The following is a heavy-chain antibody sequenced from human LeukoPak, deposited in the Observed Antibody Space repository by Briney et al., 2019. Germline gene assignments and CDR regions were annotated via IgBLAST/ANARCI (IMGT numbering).Heavy chain of an antibody. CDR3: ARYSSKPSRFDY. V-gene: IGHV1-69*01. CDR2: IIPIFGTA. D-gene: IGHD5-18*01. J-gene: IGHJ4*02. CDR1: GGTFSSYA. Sequence: APVKVSCKASGGTFSSYAISWVRQAPGQGLEWMGGIIPIFGTANYAQKFQGRVTITADESTSTAYMELSSLRSEDTAVYYCARYSSKPSRFDYWGQGTLVTVSS.